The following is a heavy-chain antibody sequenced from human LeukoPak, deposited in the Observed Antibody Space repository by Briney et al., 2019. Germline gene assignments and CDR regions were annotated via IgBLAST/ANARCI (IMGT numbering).Heavy chain of an antibody. Sequence: SETLSLTCTVSGGSISSSSYYWGWIRQPPGKGLEWIGSIYYSGSTYYNPSLKSRVTISVDTSKNQFSLKLSSVTAADTAVYYCARSVDWRNAFDIWGQGTMVTVSS. V-gene: IGHV4-39*07. CDR3: ARSVDWRNAFDI. CDR2: IYYSGST. CDR1: GGSISSSSYY. D-gene: IGHD3-9*01. J-gene: IGHJ3*02.